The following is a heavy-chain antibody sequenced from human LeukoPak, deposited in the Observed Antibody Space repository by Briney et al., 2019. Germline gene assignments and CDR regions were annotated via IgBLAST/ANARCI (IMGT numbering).Heavy chain of an antibody. V-gene: IGHV4-39*07. CDR1: GGSISNSIYY. J-gene: IGHJ6*03. D-gene: IGHD3-10*01. CDR3: ARHSPLPYYYRSGSHYYMDV. CDR2: IHYSGST. Sequence: PSETLSLTCTVSGGSISNSIYYWGWIRQPPGKGLEWIGSIHYSGSTYYNSALKSRVTISSDMPKNQFSLKLRSVTAADTAVYSCARHSPLPYYYRSGSHYYMDVWGKGTTVTVSS.